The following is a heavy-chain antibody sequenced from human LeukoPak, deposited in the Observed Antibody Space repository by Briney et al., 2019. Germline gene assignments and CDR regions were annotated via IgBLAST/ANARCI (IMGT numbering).Heavy chain of an antibody. CDR3: ARGNYQYYYYYYMDV. J-gene: IGHJ6*03. D-gene: IGHD1-7*01. V-gene: IGHV4-34*01. CDR1: GGSFSGCY. CDR2: INHSGST. Sequence: SETLSLTCAVYGGSFSGCYWSWIRQPPGKGLEWIGEINHSGSTNYNPSLKSRVTISVDTSKNQFSLKLSSVTAADTAVYYCARGNYQYYYYYYMDVWGKGTTVTISS.